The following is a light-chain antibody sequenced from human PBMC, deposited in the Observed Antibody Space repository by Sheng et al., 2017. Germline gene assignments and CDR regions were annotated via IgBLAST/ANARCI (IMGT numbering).Light chain of an antibody. V-gene: IGLV3-1*01. CDR2: QDI. Sequence: SYELTQPPSVSVSPGQTATIPCSGDKLGDKFACWYRQKPGQSPVLVIYQDIKRPSGIPERFSGSNSGNTATLTISGTQAMDEADYYCQSYDSSLSGSVFGGGTKLTVL. J-gene: IGLJ2*01. CDR1: KLGDKF. CDR3: QSYDSSLSGSV.